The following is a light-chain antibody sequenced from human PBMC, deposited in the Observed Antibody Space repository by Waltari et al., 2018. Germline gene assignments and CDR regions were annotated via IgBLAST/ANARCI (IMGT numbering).Light chain of an antibody. Sequence: QSALTQPRSVSGSPGQSVTISCTGTSSDVGANTFFPWYHHHPDKAPKLIIYDINKRPSGVPDRFSGSKSGNTASLTISGLQAEDEADYYCCSCVGRNIYWVFGGGTKLTVL. V-gene: IGLV2-11*01. CDR3: CSCVGRNIYWV. J-gene: IGLJ3*02. CDR2: DIN. CDR1: SSDVGANTF.